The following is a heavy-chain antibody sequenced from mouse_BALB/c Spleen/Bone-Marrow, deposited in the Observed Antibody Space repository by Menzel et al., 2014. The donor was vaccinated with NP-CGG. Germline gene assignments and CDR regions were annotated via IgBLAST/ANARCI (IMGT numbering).Heavy chain of an antibody. V-gene: IGHV1S81*02. CDR1: GYTFTSYW. J-gene: IGHJ2*01. Sequence: QVQLQQSGAELVKPGASVKLSCKASGYTFTSYWMHWVKQRPGQGLEWIGEIDPSTGRTDYNKKFKSQATLTVDKSSSTAYMHLSSLTSEDSAVYCCARINGYDYWGQGTTLTVSS. CDR2: IDPSTGRT. D-gene: IGHD2-2*01. CDR3: ARINGYDY.